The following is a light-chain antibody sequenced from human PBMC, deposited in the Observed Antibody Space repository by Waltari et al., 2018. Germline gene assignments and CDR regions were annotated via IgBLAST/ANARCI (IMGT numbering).Light chain of an antibody. CDR1: SRVVGSYNL. CDR3: CSYTAGSTWV. J-gene: IGLJ3*02. CDR2: EGS. V-gene: IGLV2-23*01. Sequence: QSALTQPASVSGSPGQSITISCTGTSRVVGSYNLVSWYQQHPGKAPKLMIYEGSKRPSGVSNRFSGSKSGNTASLTISGLQAEDEADYYCCSYTAGSTWVFGGGTKLTVL.